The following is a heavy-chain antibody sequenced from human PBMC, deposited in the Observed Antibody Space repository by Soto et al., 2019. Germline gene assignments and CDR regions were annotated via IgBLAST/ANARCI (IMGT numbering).Heavy chain of an antibody. D-gene: IGHD2-15*01. CDR3: ASARQYWSGRSCGRGSFY. CDR2: IYYSGSN. CDR1: GGPVSSGSYY. V-gene: IGHV4-61*01. J-gene: IGHJ4*02. Sequence: QVQLQESGPGLVKPSETLSLTCTVSGGPVSSGSYYWSWIRQPPGKGLAWIGYIYYSGSNNYNPSLKSRGTEAVDKSNNQCSRNLSSVTAADTDVYYCASARQYWSGRSCGRGSFYWVQGTLVTVSS.